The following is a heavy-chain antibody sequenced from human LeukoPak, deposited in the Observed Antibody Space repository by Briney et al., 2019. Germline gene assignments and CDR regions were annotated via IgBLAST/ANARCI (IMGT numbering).Heavy chain of an antibody. CDR3: ARGYSSLSWEVAENYFDY. CDR2: IIPIFGTA. J-gene: IGHJ4*02. CDR1: GGTFSSYA. D-gene: IGHD6-6*01. Sequence: ASVKVSCKASGGTFSSYAISWVRQAPGQGLEWMGGIIPIFGTANYAQKFQGRVTITTDESTSTAYMELSSLRSEDTAVYYCARGYSSLSWEVAENYFDYWGQGTLVTVSS. V-gene: IGHV1-69*05.